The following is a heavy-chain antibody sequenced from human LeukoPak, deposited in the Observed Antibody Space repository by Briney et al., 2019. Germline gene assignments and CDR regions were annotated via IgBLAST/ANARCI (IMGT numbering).Heavy chain of an antibody. CDR3: ANYRRGVATGN. V-gene: IGHV1-69*13. CDR2: IIPIFGTA. Sequence: SVKVSCKASGYTFTSNYIHWVRQAPGQGLEWMGGIIPIFGTANYAQKFQGRVTITADESTSTAYMELSSLRSEDTAVYYCANYRRGVATGNWGQGTLVTVSS. CDR1: GYTFTSNY. J-gene: IGHJ4*02. D-gene: IGHD1-1*01.